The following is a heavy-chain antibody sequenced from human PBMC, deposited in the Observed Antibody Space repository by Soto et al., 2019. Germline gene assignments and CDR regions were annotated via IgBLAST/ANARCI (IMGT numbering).Heavy chain of an antibody. J-gene: IGHJ6*02. CDR3: ARVDHYESSGYYYYYGMDV. D-gene: IGHD3-22*01. V-gene: IGHV3-33*01. CDR1: GFTFRNYV. CDR2: IWNDGSNK. Sequence: QVQLVESGGGVVQPGRSLRLSCAASGFTFRNYVMHWVRQAPGKGREWVAVIWNDGSNKYYADSVKGRFTISRDNSRNTLYLHMSSLRAEDTAVYYCARVDHYESSGYYYYYGMDVWGQGTTVTVSS.